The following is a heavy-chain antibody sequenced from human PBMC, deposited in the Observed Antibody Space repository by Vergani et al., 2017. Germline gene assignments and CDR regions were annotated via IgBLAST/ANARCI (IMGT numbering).Heavy chain of an antibody. CDR2: ICSSSSTI. J-gene: IGHJ4*02. D-gene: IGHD1-26*01. CDR1: GSTFSSYR. Sequence: EVQLVESGGGLVHPGGSLRLSCAASGSTFSSYRMNWVRRAPGKGLEWVSYICSSSSTIYYADSVKGRFTISRDNAKNSLCLQMNSLRAEDTAVYYCARLLIVGGTGDYWGQGTLVTVSS. CDR3: ARLLIVGGTGDY. V-gene: IGHV3-48*01.